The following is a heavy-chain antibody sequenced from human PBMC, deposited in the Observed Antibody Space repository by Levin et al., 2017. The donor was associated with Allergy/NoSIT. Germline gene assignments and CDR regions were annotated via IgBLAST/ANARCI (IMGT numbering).Heavy chain of an antibody. D-gene: IGHD3-10*01. J-gene: IGHJ5*01. V-gene: IGHV3-23*01. CDR1: GLTFASYG. Sequence: GESLKISCTASGLTFASYGMSWVRQAPGKGLEWVAGNSDVGGTTSYADSVKGRFTISRDNSRNTLFLQMHSLRADDTAVYFCAKYRGRGWFGGPFDSWGQGTLVTVSS. CDR3: AKYRGRGWFGGPFDS. CDR2: NSDVGGTT.